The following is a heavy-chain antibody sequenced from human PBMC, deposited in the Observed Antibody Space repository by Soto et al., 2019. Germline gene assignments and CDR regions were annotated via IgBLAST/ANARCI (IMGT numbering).Heavy chain of an antibody. J-gene: IGHJ4*02. CDR2: IYYSGST. V-gene: IGHV4-30-4*01. Sequence: PSETLSLTCTVSGGSISSGDYYWSWIRQPPGKGLEWIGYIYYSGSTYYNPSLKSRVTISVDTSKNQFSLKLSSVTAADTAVYYCARDRSDKGVDHWGQGTLVTVSS. CDR3: ARDRSDKGVDH. CDR1: GGSISSGDYY. D-gene: IGHD6-25*01.